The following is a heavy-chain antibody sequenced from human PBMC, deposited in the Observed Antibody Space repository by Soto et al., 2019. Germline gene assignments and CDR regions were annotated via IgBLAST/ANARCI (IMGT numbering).Heavy chain of an antibody. V-gene: IGHV4-59*01. CDR3: ARMEYSEWEHQVGTNRFDP. CDR1: GGSISSYY. J-gene: IGHJ5*02. CDR2: IYYSGST. D-gene: IGHD1-26*01. Sequence: SETLSLTCTVSGGSISSYYWSWIRQPPGKGLEWIGYIYYSGSTNYNPSLKSRVTISVDTSKNQFSLKLSSVTAADTAVYYCARMEYSEWEHQVGTNRFDPWGQGTLVT.